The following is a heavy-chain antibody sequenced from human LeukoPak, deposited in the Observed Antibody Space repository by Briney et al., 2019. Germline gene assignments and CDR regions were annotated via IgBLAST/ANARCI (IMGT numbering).Heavy chain of an antibody. CDR3: AKQTGSGLFILP. J-gene: IGHJ4*02. V-gene: IGHV4-39*01. CDR2: IYYTGNT. CDR1: GVSISSSNSY. D-gene: IGHD3/OR15-3a*01. Sequence: PSETLSLICSVSGVSISSSNSYWGWIRQPPGKGLEWLGSIYYTGNTYYNASLKSRVTISIDTSQNQFSLKLTSVTAADTAVYYCAKQTGSGLFILPGGQGTLVTVSS.